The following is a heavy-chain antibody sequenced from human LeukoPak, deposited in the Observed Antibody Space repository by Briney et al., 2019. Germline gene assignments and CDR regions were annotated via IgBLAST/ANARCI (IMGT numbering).Heavy chain of an antibody. D-gene: IGHD3-22*01. V-gene: IGHV4-61*02. J-gene: IGHJ4*02. CDR2: IYTSGST. CDR1: GGSISSGSYY. Sequence: SETLSLTCTVSGGSISSGSYYWSWIRQPAGKGLEWIGRIYTSGSTNYNPSLKSRVTISVDTSKNQFSLKLSSVTAADTAVYYCARGYYYDSSGYYYALFDYWGQGTLVTVSS. CDR3: ARGYYYDSSGYYYALFDY.